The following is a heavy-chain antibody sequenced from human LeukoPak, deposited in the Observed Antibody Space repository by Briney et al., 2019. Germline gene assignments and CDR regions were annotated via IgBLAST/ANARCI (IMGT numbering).Heavy chain of an antibody. CDR2: IYHSGST. V-gene: IGHV4-4*02. Sequence: PSETLSLTCAVSGGSISSNNWWSWVRQPPGKGLEWIGEIYHSGSTNYNPSLRSRVTISVDKSKNQFSLKLSSVTAADTAVYYCARARVTIFGVVAEYYYYYGMDVWGQGTTVTVSS. D-gene: IGHD3-3*01. CDR3: ARARVTIFGVVAEYYYYYGMDV. J-gene: IGHJ6*02. CDR1: GGSISSNNW.